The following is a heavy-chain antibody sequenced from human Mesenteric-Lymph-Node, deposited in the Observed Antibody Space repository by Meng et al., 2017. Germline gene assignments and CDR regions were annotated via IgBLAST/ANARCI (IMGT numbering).Heavy chain of an antibody. V-gene: IGHV3-72*01. CDR3: GRVGSYFDGGGTSKDAIDL. D-gene: IGHD3-22*01. CDR1: GFTFSDHY. J-gene: IGHJ3*01. CDR2: SRNKPKRYTT. Sequence: GESLKISCAASGFTFSDHYIDWVRQAPGKGLEWIGRSRNKPKRYTTAYAASVEGRVTISRDDSKNSVYLQMNSLKTEDTAVYHCGRVGSYFDGGGTSKDAIDLWGQGTVVTVSS.